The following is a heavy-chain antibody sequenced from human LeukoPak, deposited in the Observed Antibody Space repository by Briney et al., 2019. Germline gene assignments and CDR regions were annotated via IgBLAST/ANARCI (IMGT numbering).Heavy chain of an antibody. CDR2: IYYSGST. D-gene: IGHD3-22*01. CDR3: ARHPRITMIVVAHFDY. J-gene: IGHJ4*02. CDR1: GGSISSYY. V-gene: IGHV4-59*08. Sequence: SETLSLTCTVSGGSISSYYWSWIRQPPGKGLEWIGYIYYSGSTNYNPSLKSRVTISVDTSKNQFSLKLSSVTAADTAVYYCARHPRITMIVVAHFDYWGQGTLVTVSS.